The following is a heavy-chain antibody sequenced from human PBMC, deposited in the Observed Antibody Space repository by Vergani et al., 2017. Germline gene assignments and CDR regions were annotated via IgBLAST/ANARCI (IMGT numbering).Heavy chain of an antibody. CDR2: IWYDGNNK. CDR3: AKDITSYYDFWSGYLLPWGGYMDV. J-gene: IGHJ6*03. D-gene: IGHD3-3*01. CDR1: GFIFKDYG. V-gene: IGHV3-33*06. Sequence: QVQLVESGGGVVQPGRSLRLSCAASGFIFKDYGMHWVRQAPGKGLEWVAVIWYDGNNKYYADSVKGRFTISRDNSKNTLYLQMNSLRAEDTAVYYCAKDITSYYDFWSGYLLPWGGYMDVWGKGTTVTVSS.